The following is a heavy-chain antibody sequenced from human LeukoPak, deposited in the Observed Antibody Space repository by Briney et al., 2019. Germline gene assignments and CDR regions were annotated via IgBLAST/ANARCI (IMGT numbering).Heavy chain of an antibody. J-gene: IGHJ4*02. CDR1: GYTFTSYG. Sequence: EASVKVSCKASGYTFTSYGISWVRQAPGQGLEWMGWISAYNGNTNYAQKFQGRVTITADESTSTAYMELSSLRSEDTAVYYCARGPITTRSHFDYWGQGTLVTVSS. CDR2: ISAYNGNT. CDR3: ARGPITTRSHFDY. V-gene: IGHV1-18*01. D-gene: IGHD3-22*01.